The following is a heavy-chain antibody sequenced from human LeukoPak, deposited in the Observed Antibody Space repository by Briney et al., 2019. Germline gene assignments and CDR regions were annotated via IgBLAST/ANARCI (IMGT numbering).Heavy chain of an antibody. Sequence: PSETLSLTCTVSGDSINAYYWGWIRQPPGKGLEWIGYIYFSGTTKYNPSLESRVTISVDTSKNQFSLKLSSVTAADTAVYYCARVRWDGYYYYYGMDVWGQGTTVTVSS. CDR3: ARVRWDGYYYYYGMDV. D-gene: IGHD1-26*01. CDR2: IYFSGTT. CDR1: GDSINAYY. V-gene: IGHV4-59*08. J-gene: IGHJ6*02.